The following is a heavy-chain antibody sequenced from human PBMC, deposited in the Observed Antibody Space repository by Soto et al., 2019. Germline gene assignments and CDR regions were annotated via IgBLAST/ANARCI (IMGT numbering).Heavy chain of an antibody. CDR3: ARDSSYPEGHYYGMDV. CDR2: IIPIFGTA. CDR1: GGTFSSYA. Sequence: ASVKVSCKASGGTFSSYAISWVRQAPRQGLEWMGGIIPIFGTANYAQKFQGRVTITADESTSTAYMELSSLRSEDTAVYYCARDSSYPEGHYYGMDVWGQGTTVTVSS. V-gene: IGHV1-69*13. J-gene: IGHJ6*02. D-gene: IGHD2-21*01.